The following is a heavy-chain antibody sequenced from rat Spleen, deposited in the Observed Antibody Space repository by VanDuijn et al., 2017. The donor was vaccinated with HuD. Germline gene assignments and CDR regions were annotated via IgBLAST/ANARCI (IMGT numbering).Heavy chain of an antibody. CDR3: ARHGIYNNYGWFAY. J-gene: IGHJ3*01. Sequence: EVQLVESGGGLVQPGRSLKLSCAASGFTFSDYYMAWVRQAPTKGLEWVAYISTGGGSTYYPDSMKGRFTISRDNAENTVYLQVNSLRSEATASYYCARHGIYNNYGWFAYWGQGTLVTVSS. CDR1: GFTFSDYY. V-gene: IGHV5-25*01. D-gene: IGHD1-10*01. CDR2: ISTGGGST.